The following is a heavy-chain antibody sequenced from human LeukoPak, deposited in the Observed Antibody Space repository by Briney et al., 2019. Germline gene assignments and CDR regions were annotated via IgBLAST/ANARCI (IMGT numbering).Heavy chain of an antibody. J-gene: IGHJ3*02. CDR3: ARVRDSRDSDAFDT. V-gene: IGHV3-33*01. CDR1: GFTFSRYG. D-gene: IGHD6-13*01. Sequence: GLSLRLSCAASGFTFSRYGMHWVRQAPGKGLEWVALIWFDGTNENYGDSVNGRFTISRDNSKNTVYLEMSSLRAEDTALYYCARVRDSRDSDAFDTWGQGTMVTISS. CDR2: IWFDGTNE.